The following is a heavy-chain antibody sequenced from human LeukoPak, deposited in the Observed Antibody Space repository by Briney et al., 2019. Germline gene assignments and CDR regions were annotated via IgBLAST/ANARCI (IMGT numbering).Heavy chain of an antibody. Sequence: GGSLRLSCEASGFTFNNFYMHWARQAPGEGPVWVARINGDGSETNYADSVKGRFTISRDNAKKKLYLQMNSLRAEDTAVYYCVRVTENWGQGTLVTVSS. J-gene: IGHJ1*01. CDR3: VRVTEN. V-gene: IGHV3-74*01. CDR1: GFTFNNFY. CDR2: INGDGSET.